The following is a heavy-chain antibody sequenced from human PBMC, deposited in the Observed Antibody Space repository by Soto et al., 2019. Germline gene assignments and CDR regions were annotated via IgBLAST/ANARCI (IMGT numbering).Heavy chain of an antibody. Sequence: SETLSLTCSVSDSSFSPYVYYWGWIRQSPGKGLEWIGIIFSSGVTSYNPSLHSRVSISVDPTKSQVSLNLRSMTAADTASYYSVVGLYPHWHYPNWGPGGVVTV. CDR1: DSSFSPYVYY. CDR3: VVGLYPHWHYPN. V-gene: IGHV4-39*03. D-gene: IGHD2-21*01. CDR2: IFSSGVT. J-gene: IGHJ4*01.